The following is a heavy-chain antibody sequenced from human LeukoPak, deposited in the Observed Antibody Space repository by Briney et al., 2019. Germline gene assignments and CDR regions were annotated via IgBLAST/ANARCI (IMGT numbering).Heavy chain of an antibody. CDR1: GGSISGYY. D-gene: IGHD3-3*01. V-gene: IGHV4-39*01. J-gene: IGHJ5*02. Sequence: SETLSLTCTVSGGSISGYYWSWIRQPPGKGLEWIGSIYYSGSTYYNPSLKSRVTISVDTSKNQFSLKLSSVTAADTAVYYCARQGSGYYSNWFDPWGQGTLVTVSS. CDR2: IYYSGST. CDR3: ARQGSGYYSNWFDP.